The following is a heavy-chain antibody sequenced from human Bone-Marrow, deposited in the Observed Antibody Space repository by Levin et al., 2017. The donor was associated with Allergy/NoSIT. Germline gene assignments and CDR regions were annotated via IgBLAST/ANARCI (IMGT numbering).Heavy chain of an antibody. J-gene: IGHJ4*02. Sequence: SETLSLTCTVSGGSISSSSYYWGWIRQPPGKGLEWIGSIYYSGSTYYNPSLKSRVTISVDTSKNQFSLKLSSVTAADTAVYYCATLDFWSGYYDYWGQGTLVTVSS. CDR1: GGSISSSSYY. D-gene: IGHD3-3*01. CDR3: ATLDFWSGYYDY. CDR2: IYYSGST. V-gene: IGHV4-39*01.